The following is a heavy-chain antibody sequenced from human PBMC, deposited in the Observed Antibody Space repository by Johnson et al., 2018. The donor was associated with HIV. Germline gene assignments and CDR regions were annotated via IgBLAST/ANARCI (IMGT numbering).Heavy chain of an antibody. V-gene: IGHV3-33*06. CDR3: AKENYYDPLGAFDI. J-gene: IGHJ3*02. D-gene: IGHD3-22*01. CDR1: GFTFSSYG. CDR2: IWYDESNK. Sequence: VQLVESGGGVVQPGRSLRLSCAASGFTFSSYGMHWVRQAPGKGLEWVAVIWYDESNKYYADSVEGRFTISRDNSKNTLYLQMNSLGGEDTAVYYCAKENYYDPLGAFDIWGQGTMVTVSS.